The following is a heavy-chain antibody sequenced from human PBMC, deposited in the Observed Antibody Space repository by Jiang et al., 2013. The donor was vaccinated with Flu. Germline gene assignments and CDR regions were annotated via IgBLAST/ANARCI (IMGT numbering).Heavy chain of an antibody. CDR2: T. Sequence: TYYADSVKGRFTISRDNSKNTLYLQMNSLRVEDTAVYYCAKDLYDSGAYANPFDYWGQGTLVTVSS. D-gene: IGHD3-10*01. J-gene: IGHJ4*02. CDR3: AKDLYDSGAYANPFDY. V-gene: IGHV3-23*01.